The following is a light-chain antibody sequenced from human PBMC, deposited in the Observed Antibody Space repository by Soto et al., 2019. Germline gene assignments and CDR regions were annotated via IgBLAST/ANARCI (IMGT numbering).Light chain of an antibody. V-gene: IGKV3-15*01. Sequence: EIVMTQSPATLSVSPGERATLSCRASQSVSSNLAWYQQKPGQAPRLLIYGASTRATGIPARFSGSGSGTEFTLTISSLQSEDFAVYYCQQYNNWLEKFGQGTKV. CDR1: QSVSSN. CDR2: GAS. CDR3: QQYNNWLEK. J-gene: IGKJ1*01.